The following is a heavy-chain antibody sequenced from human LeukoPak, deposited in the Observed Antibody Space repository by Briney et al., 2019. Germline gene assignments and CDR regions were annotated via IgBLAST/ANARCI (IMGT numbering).Heavy chain of an antibody. CDR2: INHSGST. Sequence: PSETLSLTCAVYGGSFSGYYWSWIRRPPGKGLEWIGEINHSGSTNYNPSLKSRVTISVDTSKNQFSLKLSSVTAADTAVYYCARVLNVLRYFDPPYYYGMDVWGQGTTVTVSS. J-gene: IGHJ6*02. CDR3: ARVLNVLRYFDPPYYYGMDV. D-gene: IGHD3-9*01. CDR1: GGSFSGYY. V-gene: IGHV4-34*01.